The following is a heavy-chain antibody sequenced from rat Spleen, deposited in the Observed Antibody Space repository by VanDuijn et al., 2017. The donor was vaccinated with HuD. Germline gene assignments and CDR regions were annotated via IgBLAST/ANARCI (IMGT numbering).Heavy chain of an antibody. D-gene: IGHD1-2*01. CDR1: GFTFSDFF. Sequence: EVQLVESDGGLVQPGRSLKLSCAASGFTFSDFFMAWVRQAPAKGLEWVASISTGGGNTYYRDSVKGRFTISRDNAKSTLYLQMDSLRSEDTATYYCARHRSSMDVMDAWGQGVMVTVSS. J-gene: IGHJ2*01. V-gene: IGHV5-25*01. CDR2: ISTGGGNT. CDR3: ARHRSSMDVMDA.